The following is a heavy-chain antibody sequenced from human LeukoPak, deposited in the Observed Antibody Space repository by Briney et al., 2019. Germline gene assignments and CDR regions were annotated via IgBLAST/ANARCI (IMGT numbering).Heavy chain of an antibody. CDR3: ARGNTKRRFLEWFGAIWFDP. V-gene: IGHV1-8*01. J-gene: IGHJ5*02. Sequence: ASVKVSCKASGYTFTSYDINWVRQATGQGLEWMGWMNPNSGNTGYAQKFQGRVTMTRNTSISTAYMELSSLRSEDTAVYYCARGNTKRRFLEWFGAIWFDPWGQGTLVTVSS. CDR2: MNPNSGNT. CDR1: GYTFTSYD. D-gene: IGHD3-3*01.